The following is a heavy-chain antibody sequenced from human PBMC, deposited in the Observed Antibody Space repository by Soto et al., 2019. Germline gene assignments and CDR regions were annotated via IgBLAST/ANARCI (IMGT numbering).Heavy chain of an antibody. CDR1: GFTFSSYG. CDR3: ARVKVVTAIAYYYYYGMDV. Sequence: QVQLVESGGGVVQPGRSLRLSCAATGFTFSSYGMHWVRQAPGKGLEWVTVISYDGSKKYYADSVKGRFTISRDNSKNSLYLQMNSLRAEDTAVYYCARVKVVTAIAYYYYYGMDVWGQGTTVTVSS. V-gene: IGHV3-30*03. CDR2: ISYDGSKK. D-gene: IGHD2-21*02. J-gene: IGHJ6*02.